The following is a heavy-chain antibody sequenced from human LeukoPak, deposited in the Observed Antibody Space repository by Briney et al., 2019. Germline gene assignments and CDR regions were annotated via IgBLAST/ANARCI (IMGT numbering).Heavy chain of an antibody. Sequence: ASVKVSCKASGYTFTSYDINWVRQATGQGLEWMGWMNPNSGNTGYAQKFQGRVTMTRNTSISTAYMELSSLRSEDTAVYYCARVPLGYCSSTSCYYFDYWGQGTLVTVSS. CDR1: GYTFTSYD. CDR2: MNPNSGNT. D-gene: IGHD2-2*01. V-gene: IGHV1-8*01. J-gene: IGHJ4*02. CDR3: ARVPLGYCSSTSCYYFDY.